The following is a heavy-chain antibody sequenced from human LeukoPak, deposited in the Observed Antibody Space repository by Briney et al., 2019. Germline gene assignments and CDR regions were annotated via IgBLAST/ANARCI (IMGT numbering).Heavy chain of an antibody. Sequence: SETLSLTCAVSGGSISSSNWWSWVRQPPGKGLEWIGEIYHSGSANYNPSLKSRVTISVDKSKNQFSLKLSSVTAADTAVYYCARGPEDPHASARLDVGFDYWGQGTLVTVSS. CDR1: GGSISSSNW. J-gene: IGHJ4*02. D-gene: IGHD1-1*01. CDR3: ARGPEDPHASARLDVGFDY. CDR2: IYHSGSA. V-gene: IGHV4-4*02.